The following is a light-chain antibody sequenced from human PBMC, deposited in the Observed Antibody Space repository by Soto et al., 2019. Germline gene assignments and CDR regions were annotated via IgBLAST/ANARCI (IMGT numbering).Light chain of an antibody. Sequence: DIQMTQSPSTLSASVVERVTITCRASQSVSNWLAWYQQKPGKAPKLLIYDVSSLESGVPSRFSGSGSGTEFILNISSLQPDDFATYYCQQYDSYSWTFDQGTKVDIK. CDR3: QQYDSYSWT. J-gene: IGKJ1*01. CDR2: DVS. V-gene: IGKV1-5*01. CDR1: QSVSNW.